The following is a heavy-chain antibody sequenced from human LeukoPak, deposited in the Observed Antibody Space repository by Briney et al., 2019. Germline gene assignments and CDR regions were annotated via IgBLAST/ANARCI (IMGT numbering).Heavy chain of an antibody. CDR2: IYYSGIT. CDR3: ARVSSGWDRTQFDY. J-gene: IGHJ4*02. D-gene: IGHD6-19*01. V-gene: IGHV4-59*01. CDR1: GGSISSYY. Sequence: SETLSLTCTVSGGSISSYYWSWIRQPPGKGLEWIGYIYYSGITNYNPSLKSRVTISVDTSKNQFSLKLSSVTAADTAVYYCARVSSGWDRTQFDYWGQGTLVTVSS.